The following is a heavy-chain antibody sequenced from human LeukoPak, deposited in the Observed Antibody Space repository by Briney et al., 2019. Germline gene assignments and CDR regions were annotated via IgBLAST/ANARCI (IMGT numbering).Heavy chain of an antibody. CDR3: ARGRPDSRQQLPYYYYMDV. J-gene: IGHJ6*03. Sequence: SETLSLTCAVYGGSFSGYYCSWIRQPPGKGLEWIGEINHSGSTNYNPSLKSRVTISVDTSKNQFSLKLSSVTAADTAVYYCARGRPDSRQQLPYYYYMDVWGKGSTVTVSS. CDR1: GGSFSGYY. D-gene: IGHD6-13*01. V-gene: IGHV4-34*01. CDR2: INHSGST.